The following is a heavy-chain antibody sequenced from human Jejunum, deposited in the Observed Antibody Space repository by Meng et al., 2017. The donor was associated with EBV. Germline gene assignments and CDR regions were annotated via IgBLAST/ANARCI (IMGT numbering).Heavy chain of an antibody. CDR2: ISYDGTNK. J-gene: IGHJ4*02. CDR3: TRAGYYRFDY. CDR1: GFNFRTNA. V-gene: IGHV3-30-3*01. D-gene: IGHD1-26*01. Sequence: QVQLVASGGGVVQPGRSRTVLSAASGFNFRTNALHWVRQTPGKGLEWVAVISYDGTNKYYSDSVRGRFTISRDNAKNTVYLQMNSLRAEDTAVYYCTRAGYYRFDYWGQGALVTVSS.